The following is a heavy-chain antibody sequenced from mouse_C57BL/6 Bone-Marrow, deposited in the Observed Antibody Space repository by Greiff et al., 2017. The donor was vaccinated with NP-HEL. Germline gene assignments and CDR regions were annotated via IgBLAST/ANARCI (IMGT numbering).Heavy chain of an antibody. V-gene: IGHV1-82*01. CDR3: ARGGTTASGDY. CDR2: IYPGDGDT. J-gene: IGHJ2*01. Sequence: QVQLKQSGPELVKPGASVKISCKASGYAFSSSWMNWVKQRPGKGLEWIGRIYPGDGDTNYNGKFKGKATLTADKSSSTAYMQLSSLTSEDSAVYFCARGGTTASGDYWGQGTTLTVSS. D-gene: IGHD1-2*01. CDR1: GYAFSSSW.